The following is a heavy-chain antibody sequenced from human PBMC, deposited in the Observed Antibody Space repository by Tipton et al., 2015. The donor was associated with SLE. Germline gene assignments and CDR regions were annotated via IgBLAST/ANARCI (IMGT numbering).Heavy chain of an antibody. CDR1: AGSFSGYF. CDR3: ARRLSSSGHVDY. D-gene: IGHD5-12*01. J-gene: IGHJ4*02. Sequence: LRLSCGVFAGSFSGYFWTWVRQAPEKGLEWIGEVNDLGSTDYNPSLKSRVSISVDRSKNHFSLNLRFVTAADTAVYYCARRLSSSGHVDYWGQGALITVSS. V-gene: IGHV4-34*01. CDR2: VNDLGST.